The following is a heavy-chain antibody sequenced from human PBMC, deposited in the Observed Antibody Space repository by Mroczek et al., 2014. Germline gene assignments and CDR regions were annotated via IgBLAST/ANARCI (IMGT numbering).Heavy chain of an antibody. Sequence: QVQLVESGGGVVQPGKSLRLSCAASGFTFSSYGMHWVRQAPGKGLKWVALISHDGSNKYYADSVKGRFTISRDNSKNTLYLQMNSLRAEDTAVYYCARDRTIADDFWSGYSRYYGMDVWGQETTVTVS. CDR3: ARDRTIADDFWSGYSRYYGMDV. V-gene: IGHV3-30-3*01. D-gene: IGHD3-3*01. CDR1: GFTFSSYG. J-gene: IGHJ6*02. CDR2: ISHDGSNK.